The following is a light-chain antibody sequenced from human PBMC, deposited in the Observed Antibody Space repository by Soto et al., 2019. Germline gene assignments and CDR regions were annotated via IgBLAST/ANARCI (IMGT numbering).Light chain of an antibody. J-gene: IGKJ3*01. CDR1: QSLSNF. CDR2: YSS. Sequence: EIVLTQSPATLSLSPGERATLCCRASQSLSNFLAWYQQKPGQAPRLLIYYSSNRATGIPVRFSASGSGTDFTLTISSLEPEDFAVYYCQQRSSLFSFGPGTTVDI. CDR3: QQRSSLFS. V-gene: IGKV3-11*01.